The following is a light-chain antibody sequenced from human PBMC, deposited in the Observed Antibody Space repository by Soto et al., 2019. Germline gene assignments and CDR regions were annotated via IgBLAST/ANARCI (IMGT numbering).Light chain of an antibody. J-gene: IGKJ1*01. CDR2: DAS. CDR1: QSVSSY. Sequence: EIVLTQSPATLSLSPGERATLSCRASQSVSSYFAWYQQKPGQAPRLLIYDASNRATGVPARFSGSGSGTDFTLTISSLEPEDFAVYYCQQRRSWPVTFGQGTKV. V-gene: IGKV3-11*01. CDR3: QQRRSWPVT.